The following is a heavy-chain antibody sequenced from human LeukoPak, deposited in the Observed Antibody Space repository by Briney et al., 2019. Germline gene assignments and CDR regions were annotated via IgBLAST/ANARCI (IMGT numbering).Heavy chain of an antibody. CDR3: ARHKGSSWSYYFDY. J-gene: IGHJ4*02. V-gene: IGHV4-59*08. D-gene: IGHD6-13*01. CDR1: GGAISSYY. CDR2: IYYSGST. Sequence: SETLSLTCTVSGGAISSYYWNWIRQPPGKGLEWIGYIYYSGSTNYNPSLKSRVTISVDTSKNQFSLKLSSVTAADTAVYYCARHKGSSWSYYFDYWGQGTLVTVSS.